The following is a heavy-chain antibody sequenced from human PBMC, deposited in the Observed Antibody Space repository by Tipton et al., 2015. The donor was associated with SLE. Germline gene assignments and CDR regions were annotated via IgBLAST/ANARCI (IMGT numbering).Heavy chain of an antibody. CDR1: GGSISSSSYY. J-gene: IGHJ3*02. Sequence: LRLSCTVSGGSISSSSYYWGWIRQPPGKGLEWIGSIYYSGSTYYNPSLKSRVTISVDTSKNQFSLKLNSVTAADTAVYYCARLTEGVYAFAIWGQGTMVTVSS. CDR2: IYYSGST. CDR3: ARLTEGVYAFAI. V-gene: IGHV4-39*01.